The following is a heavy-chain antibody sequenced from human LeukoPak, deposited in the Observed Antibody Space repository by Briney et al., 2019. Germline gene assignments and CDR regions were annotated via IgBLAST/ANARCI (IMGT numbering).Heavy chain of an antibody. D-gene: IGHD2-15*01. CDR2: IKQDGSEK. V-gene: IGHV3-7*01. J-gene: IGHJ6*03. Sequence: GGSLRLSCAASGFTFSSYSMNWVRQAPGKGLEWAANIKQDGSEKYYVDSVKGRFTISRDNAKNSLYLQMNSLRAEDTAVYYCARAPRVDYMDVWGKGTTVTVSS. CDR1: GFTFSSYS. CDR3: ARAPRVDYMDV.